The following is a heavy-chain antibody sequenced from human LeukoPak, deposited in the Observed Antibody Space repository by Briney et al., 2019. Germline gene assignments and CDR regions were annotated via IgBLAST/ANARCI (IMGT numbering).Heavy chain of an antibody. J-gene: IGHJ6*02. Sequence: GSLRLSCAASGFTFSSYAMTWVRQPPGKGLEWIGSIYYSGSTYYNPSLKSRVTTSVDTSKNQFSLTLSSVPAAETAVYYCASIPMLEWLTNYHYYGMDVWGQGTTVTVSS. CDR2: IYYSGST. D-gene: IGHD3-3*01. V-gene: IGHV4-39*01. CDR3: ASIPMLEWLTNYHYYGMDV. CDR1: GFTFSSYA.